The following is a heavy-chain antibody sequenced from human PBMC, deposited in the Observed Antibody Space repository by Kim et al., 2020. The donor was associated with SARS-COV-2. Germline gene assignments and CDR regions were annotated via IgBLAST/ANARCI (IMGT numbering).Heavy chain of an antibody. CDR2: ISTSSTTI. CDR3: ARGRNWGVDY. J-gene: IGHJ4*02. CDR1: GFTFSSYS. V-gene: IGHV3-48*02. D-gene: IGHD7-27*01. Sequence: GGSLRLSCAASGFTFSSYSMNWVRQAPGKGLEWLSYISTSSTTIFYADSVKGRFTISRDNAKNSLYLQMNSLRDEDTAVYYCARGRNWGVDYWGQGTLVTVSS.